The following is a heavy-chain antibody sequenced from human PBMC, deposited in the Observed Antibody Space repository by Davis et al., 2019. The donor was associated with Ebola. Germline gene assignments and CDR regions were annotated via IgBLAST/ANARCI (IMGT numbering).Heavy chain of an antibody. CDR2: IYSGGST. CDR3: AKEVARGGY. Sequence: GESLKISCAASGFTVSSNYMSWVRQAPGKGLEWVSVIYSGGSTYYADSVKGRFTISRDNSKNTLYLQMNSLRAEDTAVYYCAKEVARGGYWGQGTLVTVSS. J-gene: IGHJ4*02. D-gene: IGHD2-15*01. V-gene: IGHV3-66*01. CDR1: GFTVSSNY.